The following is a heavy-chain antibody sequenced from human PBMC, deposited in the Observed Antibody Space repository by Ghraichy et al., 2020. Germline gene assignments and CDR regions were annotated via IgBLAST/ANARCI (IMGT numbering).Heavy chain of an antibody. CDR2: IKQDGSEK. D-gene: IGHD3-3*01. J-gene: IGHJ4*02. CDR1: GFTFSSYW. CDR3: AREGLEWLLPLDY. Sequence: GGSLRLSCAASGFTFSSYWMSWVRQAPGKGLEWVANIKQDGSEKYYVDSVKGRFTISRDNAKNSLYLQMNSLRAEDTAVYYCAREGLEWLLPLDYWGQGTLVTVSS. V-gene: IGHV3-7*01.